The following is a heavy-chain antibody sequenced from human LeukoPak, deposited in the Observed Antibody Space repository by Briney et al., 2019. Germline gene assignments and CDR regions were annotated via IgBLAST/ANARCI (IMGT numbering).Heavy chain of an antibody. CDR2: IYYSGST. Sequence: SETLSLTCTVSGGSISSGGYYWSWIRQHPGKGLEWIGYIYYSGSTYYNPSLKSRVTISVDTSKNQFSLKLSSVTAADTAVYYCARRDLSGAFDIWGQGTMVTVSS. CDR1: GGSISSGGYY. V-gene: IGHV4-31*03. CDR3: ARRDLSGAFDI. J-gene: IGHJ3*02. D-gene: IGHD3-10*01.